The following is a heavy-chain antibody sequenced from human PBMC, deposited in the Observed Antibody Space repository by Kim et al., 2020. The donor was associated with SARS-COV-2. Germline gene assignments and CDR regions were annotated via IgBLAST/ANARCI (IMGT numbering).Heavy chain of an antibody. CDR3: AKSDWDYYDSSGYSIDY. J-gene: IGHJ4*01. CDR1: GFTFSSYG. Sequence: GGSLRLSGAASGFTFSSYGMHWVRQGPGKGLGWVGVISYDGSNKYYADSVKGRFTISRDNSKNTLYLQMNSLRAEDTAVYYCAKSDWDYYDSSGYSIDY. V-gene: IGHV3-30*18. CDR2: ISYDGSNK. D-gene: IGHD3-22*01.